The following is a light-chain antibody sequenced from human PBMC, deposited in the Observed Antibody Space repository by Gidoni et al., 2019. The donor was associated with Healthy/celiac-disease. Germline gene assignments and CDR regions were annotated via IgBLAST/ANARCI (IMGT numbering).Light chain of an antibody. CDR3: PQYGSSPRIT. CDR1: QSVSSSY. Sequence: EIVLTQPPGTLSLSPGERATLSCRASQSVSSSYLAWYQQKPGQAPRLLIYGASSRATGIPDRFSGSASGTDFTLTISRLEPEDFAVYYCPQYGSSPRITFGQGTRLEIK. J-gene: IGKJ5*01. V-gene: IGKV3-20*01. CDR2: GAS.